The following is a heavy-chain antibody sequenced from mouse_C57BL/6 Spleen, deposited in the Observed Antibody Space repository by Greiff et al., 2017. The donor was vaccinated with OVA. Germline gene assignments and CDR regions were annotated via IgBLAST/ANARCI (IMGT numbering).Heavy chain of an antibody. J-gene: IGHJ1*03. Sequence: EVQLVESGGGLVQPGGSMKLSCVASGFTFSNYWMNWVRQSPEKGLEWVAQIRLKSDNYATHYAESVKGRFTISRDDSKSIVYLQMNNLRAEDTGIYYCTGGWYFDVWGTGTTVTVSS. CDR3: TGGWYFDV. V-gene: IGHV6-3*01. CDR2: IRLKSDNYAT. CDR1: GFTFSNYW.